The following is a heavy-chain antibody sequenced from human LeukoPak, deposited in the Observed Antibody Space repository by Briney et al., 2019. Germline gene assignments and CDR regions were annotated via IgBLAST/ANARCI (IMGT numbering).Heavy chain of an antibody. CDR2: VHYSGST. J-gene: IGHJ3*02. V-gene: IGHV4-39*01. CDR1: GGSISSITSLTYY. Sequence: SETLSLTCIVSGGSISSITSLTYYWNWIRQSPGTGLEWIGSVHYSGSTYYNPSLKSRVTISADTSKNQFSLKLSSVTAADTAVYYCALEMATSQNDAFDIWGQGTMVTVSS. CDR3: ALEMATSQNDAFDI. D-gene: IGHD5-24*01.